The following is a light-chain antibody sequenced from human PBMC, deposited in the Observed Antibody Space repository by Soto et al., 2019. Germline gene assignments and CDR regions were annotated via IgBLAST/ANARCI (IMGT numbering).Light chain of an antibody. J-gene: IGLJ1*01. CDR1: KSDIGVYDF. CDR3: KSYAGSNTYV. V-gene: IGLV2-8*01. CDR2: EVV. Sequence: QSVLTQPPSASGSPGQSVTISCTGTKSDIGVYDFVSWYQHHPGKAPRLIIYEVVQRPSGVPDRFSGSKSGNTASLTASGLQAADEADYFCKSYAGSNTYVFGGGTKVTVL.